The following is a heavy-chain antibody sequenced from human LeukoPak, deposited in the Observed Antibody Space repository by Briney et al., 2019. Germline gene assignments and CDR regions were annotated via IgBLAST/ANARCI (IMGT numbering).Heavy chain of an antibody. CDR3: ARHWPNYVVPAAMGGRFDY. CDR2: IYYSGST. Sequence: PSQTLSLTCTVSGGSISSGDYYWSWIRQPPGKGLEWIGSIYYSGSTYYNPSLKSRVTISVDTSKNQFSLKLSSVTAADTAVYYCARHWPNYVVPAAMGGRFDYWGQGTLVTVSS. J-gene: IGHJ4*02. D-gene: IGHD2-2*01. CDR1: GGSISSGDYY. V-gene: IGHV4-39*01.